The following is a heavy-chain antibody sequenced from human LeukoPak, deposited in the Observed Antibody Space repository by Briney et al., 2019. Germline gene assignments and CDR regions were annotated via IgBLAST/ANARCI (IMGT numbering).Heavy chain of an antibody. CDR3: TTGLVTTVTSR. D-gene: IGHD4-17*01. CDR2: IKSKTDGGTT. V-gene: IGHV3-15*01. J-gene: IGHJ4*02. Sequence: IKSKTDGGTTDYAAPVKGRFTISRDDPKNTLYLQMNSLKTEDTAVYYCTTGLVTTVTSRWGQGTLVTVSS.